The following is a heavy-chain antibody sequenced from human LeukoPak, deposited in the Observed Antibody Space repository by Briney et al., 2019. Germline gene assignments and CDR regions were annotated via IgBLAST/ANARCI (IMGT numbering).Heavy chain of an antibody. D-gene: IGHD1-26*01. J-gene: IGHJ4*02. CDR2: IWIDGSNK. Sequence: GGSLRLSCAASGFTFSGYGMHGVCGAPGEGLEWVAVIWIDGSNKYYAASLKGRFTNSRDHSKNTLYLHMSILRDEDTAVYYCAKDRGSLGTYFDYWGQGTLVTVSS. CDR1: GFTFSGYG. CDR3: AKDRGSLGTYFDY. V-gene: IGHV3-33*06.